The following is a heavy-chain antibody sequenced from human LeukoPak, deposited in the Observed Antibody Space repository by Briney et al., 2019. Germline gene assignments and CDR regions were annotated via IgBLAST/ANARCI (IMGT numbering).Heavy chain of an antibody. CDR2: INPDSGFT. D-gene: IGHD1-20*01. CDR1: GYTLIDDY. J-gene: IGHJ4*02. V-gene: IGHV1-2*02. Sequence: ASVKVSCKTSGYTLIDDYIHWVRQAPGQGLEFMGWINPDSGFTNYAQKFKGRVTMTRDTSISTAYLEVGRLRSDDTAVYYCAPTSEAYTSNWNVWGQGTLITVSS. CDR3: APTSEAYTSNWNV.